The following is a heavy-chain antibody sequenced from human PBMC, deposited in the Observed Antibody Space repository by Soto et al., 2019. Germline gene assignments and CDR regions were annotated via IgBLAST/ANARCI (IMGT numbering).Heavy chain of an antibody. J-gene: IGHJ4*02. Sequence: EVQLVESGGGLVQPGGSLRLTCVASGFTFNTYWMSWVRQSPGKGLEWVANIKQDGSAINYLDSLRGRFIISRDNGKNSLYLQMNSLRAEDAAVYYCATGRPRSNWVYFDYWGQGILVAVSS. D-gene: IGHD4-4*01. CDR3: ATGRPRSNWVYFDY. V-gene: IGHV3-7*01. CDR1: GFTFNTYW. CDR2: IKQDGSAI.